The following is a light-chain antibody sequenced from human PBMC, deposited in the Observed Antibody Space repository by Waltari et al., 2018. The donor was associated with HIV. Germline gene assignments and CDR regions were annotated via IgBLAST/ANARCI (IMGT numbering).Light chain of an antibody. CDR1: RGSIANNF. CDR2: EDK. Sequence: NFILTQAHPVSESPGTTLTISCARRRGSIANNFLRWSQQRPGSAPTIVIYEDKERPSGVPDRFSGSIDSSSNSASLTISGLKTEDEADYYCQSYDSSNHVVFGGGTKLTVL. CDR3: QSYDSSNHVV. V-gene: IGLV6-57*03. J-gene: IGLJ2*01.